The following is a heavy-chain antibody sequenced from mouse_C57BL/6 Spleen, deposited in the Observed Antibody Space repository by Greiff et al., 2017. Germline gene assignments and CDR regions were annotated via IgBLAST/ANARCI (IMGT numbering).Heavy chain of an antibody. Sequence: EVQLQQSGPELVKPGASVKMSCKASGYTFTDYNMHWVKQRHGKSLEWIGYINPNNGGNSYNQKFKVNATLTVNKSSSTSYMELRILTSEDSAVYYCARGEVNWYFDVWGTGTTVTVSS. V-gene: IGHV1-22*01. CDR2: INPNNGGN. CDR1: GYTFTDYN. D-gene: IGHD2-2*01. J-gene: IGHJ1*03. CDR3: ARGEVNWYFDV.